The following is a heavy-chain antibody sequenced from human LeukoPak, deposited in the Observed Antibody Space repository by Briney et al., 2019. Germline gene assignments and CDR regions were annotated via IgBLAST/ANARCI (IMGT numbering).Heavy chain of an antibody. CDR3: ARVVTMEPYYYYMDV. CDR2: INHSGST. CDR1: GGSFSGYY. D-gene: IGHD3-10*01. J-gene: IGHJ6*03. V-gene: IGHV4-34*01. Sequence: SETLSLTCAVYGGSFSGYYWSWIRQPPGKGLEWIGEINHSGSTNYNPSLKSRVTISVDTSKNQFSLKLSSVTAADTAVYYCARVVTMEPYYYYMDVWGKGTTVTVSS.